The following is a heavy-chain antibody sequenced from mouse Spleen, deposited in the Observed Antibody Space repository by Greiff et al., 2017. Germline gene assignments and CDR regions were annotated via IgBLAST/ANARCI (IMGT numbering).Heavy chain of an antibody. J-gene: IGHJ3*01. D-gene: IGHD2-4*01. CDR2: IYPGDGDT. CDR3: ARRNYDYDGAWFAY. V-gene: IGHV1-82*01. Sequence: QVQLQQSGPELVKPGASVKISCKASGYAFSSSWMNWVKQRPGKGLEWIGRIYPGDGDTNYNGKFKGKATLTADKSSSTAYMQLSSLTSEDSAVYFCARRNYDYDGAWFAYWGQGTLVTVSA. CDR1: GYAFSSSW.